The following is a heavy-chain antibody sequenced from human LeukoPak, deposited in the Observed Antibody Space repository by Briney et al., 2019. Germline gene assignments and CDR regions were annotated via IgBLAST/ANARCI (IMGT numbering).Heavy chain of an antibody. V-gene: IGHV1-18*01. CDR2: NSAYNDNT. CDR1: GYTFTSYG. J-gene: IGHJ4*02. CDR3: ARDHCSSTSCYSWI. D-gene: IGHD2-2*02. Sequence: ASVKVSCKASGYTFTSYGISWVRQAPGQGLEWMGWNSAYNDNTNYAQKLQGRVTMTTDTSTSTAYMELRSLRSDDTAVYYCARDHCSSTSCYSWIWGQGTLVTVSS.